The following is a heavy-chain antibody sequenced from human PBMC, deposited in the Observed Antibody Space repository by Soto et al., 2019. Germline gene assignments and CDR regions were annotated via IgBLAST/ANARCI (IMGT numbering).Heavy chain of an antibody. CDR2: IYYSGST. CDR3: AREWGSIAEDAFDI. D-gene: IGHD6-6*01. V-gene: IGHV4-59*01. CDR1: GGSISSYY. J-gene: IGHJ3*02. Sequence: SETLSLTCTVSGGSISSYYWSWIRQPPGKGLEWIGYIYYSGSTNYNPSLKSRVTISVDTSKNQFSLKLSSVTAADTAVYYCAREWGSIAEDAFDIWGQGTVVTVSS.